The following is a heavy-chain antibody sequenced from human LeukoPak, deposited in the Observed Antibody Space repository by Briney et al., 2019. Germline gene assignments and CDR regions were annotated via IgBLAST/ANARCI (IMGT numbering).Heavy chain of an antibody. V-gene: IGHV3-23*01. J-gene: IGHJ4*02. D-gene: IGHD3-22*01. Sequence: PGGPLRLSCAASGFTFSSYAMSWVRQAPGKGLEWVSAISGSGGSTYYADSVKGRFTISRDNSKNTLYLQMNSLRAEDTAVYYCAKAPSITMIVVVSPFDYWGQGTLVTVSS. CDR1: GFTFSSYA. CDR3: AKAPSITMIVVVSPFDY. CDR2: ISGSGGST.